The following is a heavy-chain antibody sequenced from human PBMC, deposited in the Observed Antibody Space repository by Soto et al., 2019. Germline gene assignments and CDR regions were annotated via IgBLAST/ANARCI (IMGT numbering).Heavy chain of an antibody. J-gene: IGHJ4*02. CDR3: ERDPVAALVVVITNSPYFDY. CDR1: GYTFTSYG. V-gene: IGHV1-18*01. D-gene: IGHD3-22*01. CDR2: ISANNGNT. Sequence: ASVNVSCKASGYTFTSYGISWVRQAPGQGLKWIAWISANNGNTNNAQKLQGRATMTTNTSMSTAYMELSSLRSDDTAVYYCERDPVAALVVVITNSPYFDYWGQG.